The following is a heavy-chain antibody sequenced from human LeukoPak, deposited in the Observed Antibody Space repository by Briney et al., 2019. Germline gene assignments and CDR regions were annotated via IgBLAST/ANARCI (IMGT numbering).Heavy chain of an antibody. CDR1: GFTFSTYE. D-gene: IGHD3-9*01. CDR3: VRDYENLTGSKTRFHY. Sequence: GGSLRLSCEASGFTFSTYEMNWVRQAPGKGLEWVAFIRYDGSNQYYTNSVKGRFTISRDISKNTLFLQMNTLRAEDTAVYYCVRDYENLTGSKTRFHYWGQGTLVTVSS. CDR2: IRYDGSNQ. J-gene: IGHJ4*02. V-gene: IGHV3-30*02.